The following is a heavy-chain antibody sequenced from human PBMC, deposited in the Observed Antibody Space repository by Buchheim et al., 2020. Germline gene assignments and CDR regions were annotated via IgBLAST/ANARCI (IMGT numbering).Heavy chain of an antibody. CDR2: ISYDGSNK. J-gene: IGHJ4*02. Sequence: QVQLVESGGGVVQPGRSLRLSCAASGFTFSSYGMHWVRQAPGKGLEWVAVISYDGSNKYYADSVKGRFTISRDNSKNTLYLQMNSLRAEDTAVYYCAKSGASYMDYWGQGTL. CDR3: AKSGASYMDY. CDR1: GFTFSSYG. D-gene: IGHD1-26*01. V-gene: IGHV3-30*18.